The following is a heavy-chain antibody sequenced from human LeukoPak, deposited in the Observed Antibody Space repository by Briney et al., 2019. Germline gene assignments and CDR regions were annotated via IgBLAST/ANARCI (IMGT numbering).Heavy chain of an antibody. J-gene: IGHJ6*02. V-gene: IGHV3-7*01. CDR3: TTGEDWNYARKDV. Sequence: PGGSLRLSCAASGFTFSSYWMSWVRQVPGKGLEWVAKIKQDGSEKYYVDSVKGRFTLSRDNAKNSLYLQMNSLRAEDTAVYYCTTGEDWNYARKDVWGQGATVIVSS. CDR1: GFTFSSYW. D-gene: IGHD1-7*01. CDR2: IKQDGSEK.